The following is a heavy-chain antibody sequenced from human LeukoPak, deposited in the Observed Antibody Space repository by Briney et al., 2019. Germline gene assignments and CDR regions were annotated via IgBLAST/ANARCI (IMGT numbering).Heavy chain of an antibody. V-gene: IGHV4-39*01. CDR2: IYYSGST. Sequence: SETLSLTCTVSGGSIGSSSSYWAWIRQPPGTGLEWTGNIYYSGSTYYSPALKSRLTISVDTSKNQFSLKLSSVTAADTAVYYCARLNSPGWFDPWGQGTLVTVSS. CDR3: ARLNSPGWFDP. J-gene: IGHJ5*02. CDR1: GGSIGSSSSY.